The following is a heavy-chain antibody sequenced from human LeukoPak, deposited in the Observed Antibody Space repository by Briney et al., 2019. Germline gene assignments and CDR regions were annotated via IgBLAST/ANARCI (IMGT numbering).Heavy chain of an antibody. CDR2: ISWNSGSI. J-gene: IGHJ4*02. CDR3: AKGFCSSTSCYRDFDY. D-gene: IGHD2-2*02. V-gene: IGHV3-9*01. Sequence: GGSLRLSCAASGFTFDDYAMHWVRQAPGKGLEWVSGISWNSGSIGYADSVKGRFTISRDNSKNTLYLQMNSLRAEDTAVYYCAKGFCSSTSCYRDFDYWGQGTLVTVSS. CDR1: GFTFDDYA.